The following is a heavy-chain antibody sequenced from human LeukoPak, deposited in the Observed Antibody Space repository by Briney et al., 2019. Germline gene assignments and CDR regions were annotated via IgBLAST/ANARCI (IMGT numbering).Heavy chain of an antibody. CDR2: TRSKAYGGTT. V-gene: IGHV3-49*04. J-gene: IGHJ6*02. CDR1: GFTFGDHA. Sequence: PGGSLRLSCTASGFTFGDHAMSWVRQAPGKGLEWLGFTRSKAYGGTTEYAASAKGRFTISRDDSKSIAYLQMNSLTTEDTAVYCSRGPTQQWLYSGTDVWGQGTTVIVSS. CDR3: RGPTQQWLYSGTDV. D-gene: IGHD5-18*01.